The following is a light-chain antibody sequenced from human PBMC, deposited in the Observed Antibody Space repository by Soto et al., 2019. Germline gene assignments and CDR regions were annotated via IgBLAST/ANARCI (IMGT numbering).Light chain of an antibody. CDR2: GAS. CDR3: QQYNNWSPYT. CDR1: QSVSSN. Sequence: EIVMTQSPATLSVSPGERATLSCRASQSVSSNLAWYQQKPGQAPRLLIYGASTRATGIPARFSGSGSGTELTLTISSLQSEDCAVYYCQQYNNWSPYTFGQGTKLEIK. V-gene: IGKV3-15*01. J-gene: IGKJ2*01.